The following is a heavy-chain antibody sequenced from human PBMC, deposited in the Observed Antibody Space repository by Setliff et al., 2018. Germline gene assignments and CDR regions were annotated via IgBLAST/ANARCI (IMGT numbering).Heavy chain of an antibody. CDR2: IHQDGSER. J-gene: IGHJ4*02. V-gene: IGHV3-7*01. Sequence: PGGSLRLSCAASRFTFGSYWMTWVRQAPEKGLEWVANIHQDGSERHYVDSVKGRFTISRDNAKNSLFLQMNILEVEDTAVYYCVRDWASGDDHWGRGTLVTVSS. CDR3: VRDWASGDDH. D-gene: IGHD3-10*01. CDR1: RFTFGSYW.